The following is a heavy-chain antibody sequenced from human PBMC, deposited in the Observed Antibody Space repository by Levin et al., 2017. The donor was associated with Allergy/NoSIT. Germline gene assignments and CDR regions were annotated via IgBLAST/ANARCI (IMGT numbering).Heavy chain of an antibody. D-gene: IGHD3-22*01. V-gene: IGHV1-3*01. CDR3: ARVLYDSSGYQARYYYYYDGMDV. CDR2: INAGNGNT. CDR1: GYTFTSYA. J-gene: IGHJ6*02. Sequence: ASVKVSCKASGYTFTSYAMHWVRQAPGQRLEWMGWINAGNGNTKYSQKFQGRVTITRDTSASTAYMELSSLRSEDTAVYYCARVLYDSSGYQARYYYYYDGMDVWGQGTTVTVSS.